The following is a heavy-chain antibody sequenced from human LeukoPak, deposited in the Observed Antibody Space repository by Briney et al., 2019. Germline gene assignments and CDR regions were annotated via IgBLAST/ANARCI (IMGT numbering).Heavy chain of an antibody. J-gene: IGHJ4*02. CDR2: INHSGTT. CDR1: GGSFSAYY. V-gene: IGHV4-34*01. Sequence: SETLSLTCAVYGGSFSAYYWSWIRQSPRKGLGWIGEINHSGTTVYNPSLKSRVTLSVDTSKKQFSLKLNSVTAADTAVYYCAIDYMTGTGNAGGYWGQGTLVTVSS. CDR3: AIDYMTGTGNAGGY. D-gene: IGHD3/OR15-3a*01.